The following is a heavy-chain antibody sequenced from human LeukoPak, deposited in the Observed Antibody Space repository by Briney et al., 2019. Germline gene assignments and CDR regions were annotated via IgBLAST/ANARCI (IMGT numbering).Heavy chain of an antibody. V-gene: IGHV4-30-4*08. CDR3: ARGPSIVVVPAAPYYFDY. J-gene: IGHJ4*02. CDR2: IYYSGST. D-gene: IGHD2-2*01. Sequence: SETLSLTCTVSSGSISSGDYYWSWIRQPPGKGLEWIGYIYYSGSTYYNPSLKSRVTISVDTSKNQFSLKLSSVTAADTAVYYCARGPSIVVVPAAPYYFDYWGQGTLVTVSS. CDR1: SGSISSGDYY.